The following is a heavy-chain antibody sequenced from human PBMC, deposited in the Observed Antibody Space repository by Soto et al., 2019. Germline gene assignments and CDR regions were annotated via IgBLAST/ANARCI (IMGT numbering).Heavy chain of an antibody. V-gene: IGHV1-8*01. D-gene: IGHD6-13*01. CDR3: ARGGPAAEVDL. CDR2: MKPSTGDS. CDR1: GYTVITND. J-gene: IGHJ5*02. Sequence: QVQLVQSGAEVKKPGSSVKVSCKASGYTVITNDINWVRQASGQGLEWMGWMKPSTGDSGSDPDFQGRITMTRYTATSTAYIELSSLKFEDTSVYYCARGGPAAEVDLWGQGSVVTVSS.